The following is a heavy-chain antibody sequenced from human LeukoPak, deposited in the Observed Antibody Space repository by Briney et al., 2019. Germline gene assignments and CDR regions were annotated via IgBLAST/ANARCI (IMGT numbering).Heavy chain of an antibody. Sequence: SETLSLTCTVSGGSISSSSYYWSWIRQPAGKGLEWIGRIYTSGSTNYNPSLKSRVTMSVDTSKNQFSLKLSSVTAADTAVYYCARLQLLSADLWFDPWGQGTLVTVSS. CDR1: GGSISSSSYY. D-gene: IGHD2-2*01. CDR2: IYTSGST. CDR3: ARLQLLSADLWFDP. J-gene: IGHJ5*02. V-gene: IGHV4-61*02.